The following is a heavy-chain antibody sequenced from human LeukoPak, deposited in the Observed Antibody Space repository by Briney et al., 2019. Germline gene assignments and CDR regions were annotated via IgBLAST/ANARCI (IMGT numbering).Heavy chain of an antibody. D-gene: IGHD6-19*01. Sequence: PGGSLRLSCAASGFTFSSYAMHWVRQAPGKGLEWVAVISYDGSNKYYADSVKGRFTISRDNSKNTLYLQMNSLRAEDTAVYYCARDYLSLSGWGLDYWGQGTLVTVSS. J-gene: IGHJ4*02. CDR1: GFTFSSYA. CDR3: ARDYLSLSGWGLDY. CDR2: ISYDGSNK. V-gene: IGHV3-30-3*01.